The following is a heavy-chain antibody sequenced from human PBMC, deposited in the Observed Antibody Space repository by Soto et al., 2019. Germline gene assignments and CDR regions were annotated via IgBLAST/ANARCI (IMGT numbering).Heavy chain of an antibody. CDR3: AVGTHSSGGYGI. Sequence: QVQLVQSGAEVKKPGSSVKVSCKASGGTFISYAISWVRQAPGQGLEWMGGIIPIFGTVHYAQKFQGRVTITADESTSIVYMELSSLRSEDTAVYYCAVGTHSSGGYGIWGQGTMVTVSS. V-gene: IGHV1-69*01. J-gene: IGHJ3*02. D-gene: IGHD6-19*01. CDR1: GGTFISYA. CDR2: IIPIFGTV.